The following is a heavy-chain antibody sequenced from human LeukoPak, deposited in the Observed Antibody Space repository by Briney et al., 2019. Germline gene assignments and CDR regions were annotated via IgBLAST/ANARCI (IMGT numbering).Heavy chain of an antibody. D-gene: IGHD2-8*02. CDR3: ARDTGTEFDY. Sequence: PGGSLRLSCAASGITFGNNWMHWVRQGPGKGLVWISRINSDGGGAIYADSVKGRFTISRDNAKNSLYLQMNSLRAEDTAVYYCARDTGTEFDYWGQGTLVTVSS. CDR2: INSDGGGA. V-gene: IGHV3-74*01. CDR1: GITFGNNW. J-gene: IGHJ4*02.